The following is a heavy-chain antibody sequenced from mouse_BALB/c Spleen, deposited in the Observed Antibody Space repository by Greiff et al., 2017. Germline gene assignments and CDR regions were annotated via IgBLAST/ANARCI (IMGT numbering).Heavy chain of an antibody. CDR1: GFTFSSYG. CDR3: ARQDVNHEGFAY. J-gene: IGHJ3*01. CDR2: ISSGGSYT. Sequence: DVMLVESGGDLVKPGGSLKLSCAASGFTFSSYGMSWVRQTPDKRLEWVATISSGGSYTYYPDSVKGRFTISRDNAKNTLYLQMSSLKSEDTAMYYCARQDVNHEGFAYWGQGTLVTVSA. V-gene: IGHV5-6*02.